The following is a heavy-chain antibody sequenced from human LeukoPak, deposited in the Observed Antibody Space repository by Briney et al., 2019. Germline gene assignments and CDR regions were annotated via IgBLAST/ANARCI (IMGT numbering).Heavy chain of an antibody. D-gene: IGHD3-22*01. V-gene: IGHV1-2*02. J-gene: IGHJ4*02. Sequence: ASVKVSCKASGYTFTGYYMHWVRQAPGQGLEWMGWINPNSGGTNYAQKFQGRVTMTRDTSISTAYIELSRLRSDDTAVYYCARRSDYYYDSSGVGTYYFDYWGQGTLVTVSS. CDR1: GYTFTGYY. CDR2: INPNSGGT. CDR3: ARRSDYYYDSSGVGTYYFDY.